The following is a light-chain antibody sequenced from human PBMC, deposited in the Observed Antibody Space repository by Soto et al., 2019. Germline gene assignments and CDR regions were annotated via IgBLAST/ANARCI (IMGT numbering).Light chain of an antibody. CDR1: QDISTY. Sequence: IVLTQSPASLSLYPGERATLSCRASQDISTYLAWYQQRPGQAPRLFIYDTFNRASGAPDRFSGSGSGTVFTLTITDVAPEDSAIYYCQQRSSWPLTFGGGTRWISN. CDR3: QQRSSWPLT. V-gene: IGKV3-11*01. CDR2: DTF. J-gene: IGKJ4*01.